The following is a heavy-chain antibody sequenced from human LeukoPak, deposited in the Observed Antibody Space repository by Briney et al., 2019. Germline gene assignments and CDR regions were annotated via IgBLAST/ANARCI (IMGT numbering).Heavy chain of an antibody. D-gene: IGHD3-3*01. Sequence: ASVKVSCKVSGYTLTELSMHWVRQAPGKGLEWMGGFDPEDGETIYAQKFQGRVTMTRDTSISTAYMELSRLRSEDTAVYYCARSVFGVYYWYGMDVWGQGTTVTVSS. CDR1: GYTLTELS. V-gene: IGHV1-24*01. J-gene: IGHJ6*02. CDR3: ARSVFGVYYWYGMDV. CDR2: FDPEDGET.